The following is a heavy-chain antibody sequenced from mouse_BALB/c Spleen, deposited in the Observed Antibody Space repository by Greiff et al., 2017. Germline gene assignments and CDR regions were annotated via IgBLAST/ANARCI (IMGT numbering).Heavy chain of an antibody. J-gene: IGHJ2*01. CDR2: ISSGGST. V-gene: IGHV5-6-5*01. CDR3: AREGDYFDY. CDR1: GFTFSSYA. Sequence: EVKLVESGGGLVKPGGSLKLSCAASGFTFSSYAMSWVRQTPEKRLEWVASISSGGSTYYPASVKGRFTISRDNARNILYLQMSSLRSEDTAMYYCAREGDYFDYWGQGTTLTVSS.